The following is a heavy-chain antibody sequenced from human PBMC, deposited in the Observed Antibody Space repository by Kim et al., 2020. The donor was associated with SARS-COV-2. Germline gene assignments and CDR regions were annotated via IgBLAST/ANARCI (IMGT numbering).Heavy chain of an antibody. CDR3: AKGVSVTLFGVVIIPVLPGFYFDL. Sequence: GGSLRLSCAASGFTFSSYSMSWVRQAPGKGLEWVSAISGSGGSTYYADSVKGRFTISRDNAKNTLYLQMNSLRAEDTAVYYCAKGVSVTLFGVVIIPVLPGFYFDLGGEGTLVRLSS. CDR2: ISGSGGST. J-gene: IGHJ4*02. V-gene: IGHV3-23*01. CDR1: GFTFSSYS. D-gene: IGHD3-3*01.